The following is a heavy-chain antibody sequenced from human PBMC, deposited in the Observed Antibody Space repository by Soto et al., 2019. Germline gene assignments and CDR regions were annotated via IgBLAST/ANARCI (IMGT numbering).Heavy chain of an antibody. J-gene: IGHJ4*02. V-gene: IGHV3-9*01. Sequence: EVQLVESGGGLVQPGRSLRLSCAASGFNFDDYAMNWVRQAPGKGLEWVSGISWNGAYIGYADSVNGRFTISRDNAKNSLTLQMNSLRPEDTALYYCTRDIFRTITTIDYWGQGTLVTVSS. D-gene: IGHD1-1*01. CDR3: TRDIFRTITTIDY. CDR2: ISWNGAYI. CDR1: GFNFDDYA.